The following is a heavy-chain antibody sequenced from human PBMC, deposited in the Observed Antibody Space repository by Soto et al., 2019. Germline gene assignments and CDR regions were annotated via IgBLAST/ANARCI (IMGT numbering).Heavy chain of an antibody. Sequence: SGPTLVNPTQTLTLTCTFSGFSLTTDGVGVGWIRQPPGKALEWLALIYWDDDKRYSPSLKSRLTITKDTSRNQVVLTMTNMDPVDAGTYYFADSKVVAYYGSGWFDPWGQGIMVTVSS. CDR2: IYWDDDK. J-gene: IGHJ5*02. CDR3: ADSKVVAYYGSGWFDP. CDR1: GFSLTTDGVG. D-gene: IGHD3-10*01. V-gene: IGHV2-5*02.